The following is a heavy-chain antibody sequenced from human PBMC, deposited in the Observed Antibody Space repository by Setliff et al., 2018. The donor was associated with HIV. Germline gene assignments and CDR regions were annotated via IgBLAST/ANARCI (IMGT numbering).Heavy chain of an antibody. J-gene: IGHJ5*02. CDR3: ARGKRWFDP. CDR2: INQDGSDQ. V-gene: IGHV3-7*03. Sequence: GESLKISCGASGFTISSYWVTWVRQAPGKGLEWVANINQDGSDQNFVDSVTGRFTISRDNAKNSLYLQMNSLRVEDTAVYYCARGKRWFDPWGQGTLVTVS. CDR1: GFTISSYW.